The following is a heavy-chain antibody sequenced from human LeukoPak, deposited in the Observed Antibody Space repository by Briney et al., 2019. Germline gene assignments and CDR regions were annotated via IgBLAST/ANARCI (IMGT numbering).Heavy chain of an antibody. CDR2: INRDGSST. D-gene: IGHD5-18*01. V-gene: IGHV3-74*01. J-gene: IGHJ6*03. CDR1: GFTFSSYW. Sequence: GGSLRLSCAASGFTFSSYWMPWVRQAPGRGLVWVSRINRDGSSTSYADSVKGRFTISRDNAKNTLYLQMNSLRAEDTAVYSCARVEGYSYGSYYYYYMDVWGKGTTVTISS. CDR3: ARVEGYSYGSYYYYYMDV.